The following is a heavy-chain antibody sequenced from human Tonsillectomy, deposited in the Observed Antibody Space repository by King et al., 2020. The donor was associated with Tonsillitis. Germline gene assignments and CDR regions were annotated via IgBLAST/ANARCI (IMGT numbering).Heavy chain of an antibody. CDR1: GDSISSSNYY. CDR3: AQQRIRGRWAFDI. CDR2: INYNGNT. J-gene: IGHJ3*02. V-gene: IGHV4-39*01. D-gene: IGHD6-25*01. Sequence: QLQESGPGLVEPSETLSLTCTASGDSISSSNYYWGWIRQPPGKGLEWIGSINYNGNTYYNPSLKSRVTISVDTSKNQFSLKLNSATAADTAVYYCAQQRIRGRWAFDIWGQGTMVTAFS.